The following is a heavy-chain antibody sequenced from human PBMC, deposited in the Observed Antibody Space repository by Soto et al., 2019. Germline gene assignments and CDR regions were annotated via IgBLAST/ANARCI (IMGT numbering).Heavy chain of an antibody. J-gene: IGHJ6*02. CDR3: TRSGSSPSYSGMDV. CDR1: GFTFSSYW. D-gene: IGHD6-6*01. Sequence: EVQLVESGGGLVQPGGSLRLSCAASGFTFSSYWMHWVRQAPGKGLVWVSRINSDGRSTNYADSGKDRFTISRDNARNTLFLQMDTLRAEDTAVYYCTRSGSSPSYSGMDVWGQGTTVTVSS. CDR2: INSDGRST. V-gene: IGHV3-74*01.